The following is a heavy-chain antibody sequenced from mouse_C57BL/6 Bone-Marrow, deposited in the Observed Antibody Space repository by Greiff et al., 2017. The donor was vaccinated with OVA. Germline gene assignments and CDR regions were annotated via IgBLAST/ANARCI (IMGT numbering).Heavy chain of an antibody. D-gene: IGHD2-4*01. CDR1: GFSLTSYG. CDR3: ASYDYEWYFDV. Sequence: QVQLQQSGPGLVQPSQSLSITCTVSGFSLTSYGVHWVRQSPGKGLEWLGVIWSGGSTDYNAAFISRLSISKDNSKSQVFFKMNSLQADDTAIYYCASYDYEWYFDVWGTGTTVTVSS. CDR2: IWSGGST. V-gene: IGHV2-2*01. J-gene: IGHJ1*03.